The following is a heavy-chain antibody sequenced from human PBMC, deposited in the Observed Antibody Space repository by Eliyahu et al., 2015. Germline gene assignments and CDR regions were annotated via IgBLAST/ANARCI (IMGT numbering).Heavy chain of an antibody. Sequence: QVQLQESGPGLVNPSGTLSLTCAVXGXSIAVPTWWSWVRQPPGKELEWIGEIFHSGGSSYNPSLKSRVTMSIDKSKNQLSLQLNSLTAADTAVYYCARDLGRGTTLNSGYWGQGTLVTVSS. CDR1: GXSIAVPTW. J-gene: IGHJ4*02. CDR3: ARDLGRGTTLNSGY. D-gene: IGHD4-17*01. CDR2: IFHSGGS. V-gene: IGHV4-4*02.